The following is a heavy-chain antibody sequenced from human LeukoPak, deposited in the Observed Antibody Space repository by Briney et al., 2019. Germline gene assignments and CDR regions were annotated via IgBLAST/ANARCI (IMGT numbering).Heavy chain of an antibody. CDR2: INAGNGNT. V-gene: IGHV1-3*01. CDR3: ATMVEATITGAPDY. D-gene: IGHD5-12*01. CDR1: GYTFTSYA. Sequence: ASVKVSCKASGYTFTSYAMHWVRQAPGQRLEWMGWINAGNGNTKYSQKFQGRVTMTEDTSTDTAYMELSSLRSEDTAVYYCATMVEATITGAPDYWGQGTLVTVSS. J-gene: IGHJ4*02.